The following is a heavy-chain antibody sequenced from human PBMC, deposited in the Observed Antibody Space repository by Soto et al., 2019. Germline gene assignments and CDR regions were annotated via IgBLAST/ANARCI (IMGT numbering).Heavy chain of an antibody. V-gene: IGHV1-3*01. D-gene: IGHD2-2*01. J-gene: IGHJ4*02. CDR3: ARGPCSRTSSYANY. CDR1: GYSFTSYG. Sequence: ASVQVSCKASGYSFTSYGLHWVRQAPGQGLEWMGWINAGNGDTKYSQKFQGRLTITGDTSASTAYMELSSLRSEDTAVYYCARGPCSRTSSYANYWGQGTLVTVSS. CDR2: INAGNGDT.